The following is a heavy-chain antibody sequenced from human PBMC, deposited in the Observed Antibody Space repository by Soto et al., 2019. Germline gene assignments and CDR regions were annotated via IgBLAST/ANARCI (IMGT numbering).Heavy chain of an antibody. CDR2: NYSGGYT. V-gene: IGHV3-66*01. J-gene: IGHJ4*02. CDR1: GFDVSNTD. CDR3: AREAIIVIAAPEYYFDY. Sequence: PGGSLRLSCAASGFDVSNTDMSWVRQAPGKGLEWVSVNYSGGYTNYADSVKGRFIVSRDSPKNTLYLQMDSLRAEGTAVYYCAREAIIVIAAPEYYFDYWGQGTLVTVSS. D-gene: IGHD3-22*01.